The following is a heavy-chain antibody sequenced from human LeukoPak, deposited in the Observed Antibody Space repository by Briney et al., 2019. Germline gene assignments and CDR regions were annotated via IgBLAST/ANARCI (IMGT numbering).Heavy chain of an antibody. J-gene: IGHJ4*02. Sequence: GGSLRLSCAASGFTVSSNYMNWVRQAPGKGLEWVSVIYSDGSTYYADSVRGRFTISRDNSKNTLYLQMNSLRPEDTAVYYCATGPDYYDSSGYPYWGQGTLVTVSS. CDR1: GFTVSSNY. V-gene: IGHV3-66*02. CDR3: ATGPDYYDSSGYPY. CDR2: IYSDGST. D-gene: IGHD3-22*01.